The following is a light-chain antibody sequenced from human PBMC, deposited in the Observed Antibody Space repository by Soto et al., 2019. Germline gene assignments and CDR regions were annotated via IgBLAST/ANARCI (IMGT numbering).Light chain of an antibody. CDR1: QSVSSY. CDR3: QHYYTSYTT. J-gene: IGKJ1*01. Sequence: EIVLTQSPATPSLSPGERATLSCRASQSVSSYLAWYQQKPGQAPRLLIFGASTRATGIPDRFSGSGSGTDFTLTIRRLEPEDFAVYYCQHYYTSYTTFGQGTKVDIK. CDR2: GAS. V-gene: IGKV3-20*01.